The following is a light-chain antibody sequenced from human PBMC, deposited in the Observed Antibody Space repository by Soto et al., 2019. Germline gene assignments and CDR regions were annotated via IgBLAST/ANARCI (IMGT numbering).Light chain of an antibody. CDR3: QQYGSSPPYT. Sequence: EIVLTQSPGTLSLSPGERATLSCRASQSVSSSYLAWYQQKPGQAPRLLIYGASSRATGSPDRFSGSGSGTDFTLTISRLEPEDFAVYYCQQYGSSPPYTFGRGTKVDIK. V-gene: IGKV3-20*01. CDR2: GAS. CDR1: QSVSSSY. J-gene: IGKJ3*01.